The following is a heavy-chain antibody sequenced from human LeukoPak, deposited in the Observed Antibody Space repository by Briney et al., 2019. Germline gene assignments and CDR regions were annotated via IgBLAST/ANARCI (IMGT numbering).Heavy chain of an antibody. J-gene: IGHJ4*02. CDR2: ISYDGSNK. D-gene: IGHD3-10*01. V-gene: IGHV3-30*18. Sequence: QSGGSLRLSCAASGFTFSSYGMHWVRQAPGKGLEWVAVISYDGSNKYYADSVKGRFTISRDNSKNTLCLQMNSLRAEDTAVYYCAKAFYGSGSYRGVDYWGQGTLVTVSS. CDR1: GFTFSSYG. CDR3: AKAFYGSGSYRGVDY.